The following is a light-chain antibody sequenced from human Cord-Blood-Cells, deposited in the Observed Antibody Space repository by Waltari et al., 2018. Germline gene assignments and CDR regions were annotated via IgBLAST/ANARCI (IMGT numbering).Light chain of an antibody. CDR2: DTS. CDR1: TGAVTSGHY. J-gene: IGLJ3*02. CDR3: LLSYSGARGV. V-gene: IGLV7-46*01. Sequence: QAVVTQEPSLTVSPGGTVTLTCGSSTGAVTSGHYPYWFQQKPGQAPRTLIYDTSNKHSWTPALFSGSRLGGKAALTLSGAQPEDEAEYYCLLSYSGARGVFGGGTKLTVL.